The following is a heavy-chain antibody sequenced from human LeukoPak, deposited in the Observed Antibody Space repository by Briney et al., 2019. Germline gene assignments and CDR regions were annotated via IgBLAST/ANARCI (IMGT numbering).Heavy chain of an antibody. CDR3: ARAPIYNEHADWFDP. D-gene: IGHD5-24*01. CDR1: GGSITSGANY. V-gene: IGHV4-31*03. J-gene: IGHJ5*02. CDR2: ICYNGNT. Sequence: PSQTLSLTCTVSGGSITSGANYWTWIRQHPGKDLEWIGYICYNGNTFYNPSLKSRLTISVDTSTNQFSLKLTSVTAADTAVYYCARAPIYNEHADWFDPWGQGTLVTVSS.